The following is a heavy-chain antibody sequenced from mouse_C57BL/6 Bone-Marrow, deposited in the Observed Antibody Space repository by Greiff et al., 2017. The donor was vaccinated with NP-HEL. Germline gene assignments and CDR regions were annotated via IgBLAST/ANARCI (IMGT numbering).Heavy chain of an antibody. CDR1: GFNIKDDY. D-gene: IGHD2-12*01. Sequence: VQLQQSGAELVRPGASVKLSCTASGFNIKDDYMHWVKQRPEQGLEWIGWIDPENGDTEYASKFQGKATIPADTSSNTAYLQLSSLTSEDTAVYYCTTYAYFDYWGQGTTLTVSS. CDR3: TTYAYFDY. V-gene: IGHV14-4*01. CDR2: IDPENGDT. J-gene: IGHJ2*01.